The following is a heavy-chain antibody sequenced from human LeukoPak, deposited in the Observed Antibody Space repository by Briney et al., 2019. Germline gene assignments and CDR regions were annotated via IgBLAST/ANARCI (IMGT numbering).Heavy chain of an antibody. CDR2: ISWNSGSI. Sequence: GGSLRLSCAASGFTFDDYAMHWVRQAPGKGLEWVSGISWNSGSIGYADSVKGRFTISRHNAKNSLYLQMNSLRAEDTALYYCAKGYCSGGSCGPDYWGQGTLVTVSS. V-gene: IGHV3-9*01. D-gene: IGHD2-15*01. CDR3: AKGYCSGGSCGPDY. CDR1: GFTFDDYA. J-gene: IGHJ4*02.